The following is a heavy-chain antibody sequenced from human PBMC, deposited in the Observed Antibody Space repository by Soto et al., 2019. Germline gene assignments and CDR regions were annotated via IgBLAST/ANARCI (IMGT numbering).Heavy chain of an antibody. J-gene: IGHJ4*02. Sequence: PGASLKLSCKGSGYSFAGYWITWVRQKTGKGLEWMGRIDPSDSQTYYSPSFRGHVTISVTKSITTVFLQWSSLRASDTAMYYCARQIYDSDTGPNFQYYFDSWGQGTPVTVSS. V-gene: IGHV5-10-1*01. D-gene: IGHD3-22*01. CDR2: IDPSDSQT. CDR1: GYSFAGYW. CDR3: ARQIYDSDTGPNFQYYFDS.